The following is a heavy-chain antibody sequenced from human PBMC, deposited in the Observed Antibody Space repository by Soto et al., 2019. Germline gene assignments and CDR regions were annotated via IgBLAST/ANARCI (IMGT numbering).Heavy chain of an antibody. J-gene: IGHJ5*02. CDR3: AREYDILNWFDP. V-gene: IGHV1-58*01. CDR1: GFTFTCSA. CDR2: IVVGSGNT. D-gene: IGHD3-9*01. Sequence: SVKVSCKASGFTFTCSAVQWVRQARGQRLEWIGWIVVGSGNTNYAQKFQERVTITRDMSTSTAYMELNSLRAEDTAVYYCAREYDILNWFDPWGQGTLVTVSS.